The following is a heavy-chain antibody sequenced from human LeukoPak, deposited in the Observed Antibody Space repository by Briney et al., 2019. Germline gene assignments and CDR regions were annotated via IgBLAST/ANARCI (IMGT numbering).Heavy chain of an antibody. CDR3: ARATWADIVATKSEY. J-gene: IGHJ4*02. Sequence: GASVKVSCKASGYTFTSDGISWVRQAPGQGLEWMGWISAYNGNTNYAQKLQSRVTITTDTSTSTAYMELRSLRSEDTAVYYCARATWADIVATKSEYWGQGTLVTVSS. V-gene: IGHV1-18*01. CDR1: GYTFTSDG. D-gene: IGHD5-12*01. CDR2: ISAYNGNT.